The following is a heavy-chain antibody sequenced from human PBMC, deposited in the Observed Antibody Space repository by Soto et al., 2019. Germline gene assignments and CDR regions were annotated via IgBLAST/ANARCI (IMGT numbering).Heavy chain of an antibody. CDR1: GFIFGDFY. Sequence: QVQLVESGGGLVKPGGSLRLSCAASGFIFGDFYMTWIRQAPGKGLEWVSEISTSSSYTNYADSVKGRFTVSRENANNTLYLEMNSLRAEDTAVYFCARDRDTYGHGFFDSRGQGALVTVSS. J-gene: IGHJ4*02. V-gene: IGHV3-11*05. D-gene: IGHD5-18*01. CDR2: ISTSSSYT. CDR3: ARDRDTYGHGFFDS.